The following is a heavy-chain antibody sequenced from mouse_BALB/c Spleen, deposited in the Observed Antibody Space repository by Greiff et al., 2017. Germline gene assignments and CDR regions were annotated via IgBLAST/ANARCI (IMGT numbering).Heavy chain of an antibody. CDR1: GFSLTGYG. J-gene: IGHJ1*01. D-gene: IGHD1-1*01. V-gene: IGHV2-6-7*01. Sequence: VMLVESGPGLVAPSQSLSITCTVSGFSLTGYGVNWVRQPPGKGLEWLGMIWGDGSTDYNSALKSRLSISKDNSKSQVFLKMNSLQTDDTARYYCARDHYYYGSSPYWYFDVWGAGTTVTVSS. CDR3: ARDHYYYGSSPYWYFDV. CDR2: IWGDGST.